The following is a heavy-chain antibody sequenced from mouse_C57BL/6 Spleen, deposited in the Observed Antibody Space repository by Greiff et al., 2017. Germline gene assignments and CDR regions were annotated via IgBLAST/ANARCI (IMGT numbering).Heavy chain of an antibody. CDR3: ARDADGSGRNWYFDV. CDR2: SRNKANDYTT. Sequence: EVNVVESGGGLVQSGRSLRLSCATSGFTFSDFYMEWVRQAPGKGLEWIAASRNKANDYTTEYSASVKGRFIVSRDTSQSILYLQMNALRAEDTAIYYCARDADGSGRNWYFDVWGTGTTVTVSS. CDR1: GFTFSDFY. V-gene: IGHV7-1*01. D-gene: IGHD1-1*01. J-gene: IGHJ1*03.